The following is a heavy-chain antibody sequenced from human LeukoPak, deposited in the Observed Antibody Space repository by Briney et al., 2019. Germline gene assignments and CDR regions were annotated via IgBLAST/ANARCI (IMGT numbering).Heavy chain of an antibody. Sequence: GGSLRLSCAASGFTFSSYWMHWVRHAPGKGLVWVSRINSDGSSTSYADSVKGRFTISRDNAKNTLYLQMNSLRAEDTAVYYCASGLELLNVVDYWGQGTLVTVSS. J-gene: IGHJ4*02. V-gene: IGHV3-74*01. CDR3: ASGLELLNVVDY. CDR2: INSDGSST. CDR1: GFTFSSYW. D-gene: IGHD1-7*01.